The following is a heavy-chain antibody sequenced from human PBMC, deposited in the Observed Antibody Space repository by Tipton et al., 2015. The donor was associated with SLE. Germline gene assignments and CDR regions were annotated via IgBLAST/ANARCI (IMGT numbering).Heavy chain of an antibody. CDR3: AIPTVGATGVFDS. Sequence: TLSLTCTVSGGSISSSPYYWAWIRQPPGKGLEWIGTVYSGGNTYHLPSLKTRVTISVDTSRNQFSLKLTSVAAADTAVYYCAIPTVGATGVFDSWCHGTLVIVSS. J-gene: IGHJ4*01. V-gene: IGHV4-39*07. CDR2: VYSGGNT. CDR1: GGSISSSPYY. D-gene: IGHD1-26*01.